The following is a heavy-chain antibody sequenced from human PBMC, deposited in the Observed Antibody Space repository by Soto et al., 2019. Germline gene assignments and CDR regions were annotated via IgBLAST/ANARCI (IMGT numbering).Heavy chain of an antibody. CDR2: IWYDGSNK. J-gene: IGHJ6*02. V-gene: IGHV3-33*01. CDR1: GFTFSSYG. D-gene: IGHD3-10*01. Sequence: PGGSLRLSCAASGFTFSSYGMHWVRQAPGKGLEWVAVIWYDGSNKYYADSVKGRFTISRDNSKNTLYLQMNSLRAEDTAVYYCARDLHGSGSPYSYYGMDVWGQGTTVTVSS. CDR3: ARDLHGSGSPYSYYGMDV.